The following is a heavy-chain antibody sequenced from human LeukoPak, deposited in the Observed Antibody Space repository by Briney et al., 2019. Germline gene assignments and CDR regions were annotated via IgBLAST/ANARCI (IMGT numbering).Heavy chain of an antibody. V-gene: IGHV4-59*11. CDR1: GDSISSHP. CDR3: ARLAKCVGNCYSFDL. Sequence: PSETLSLTCDVSGDSISSHPWSWIRQPPGKGLDYIGFIDYNGNTNYNPSLKSRVTISLDLFKNQFSLKLNSVSAADAAVYYCARLAKCVGNCYSFDLWGQGMLVTVSS. J-gene: IGHJ4*02. D-gene: IGHD2-21*01. CDR2: IDYNGNT.